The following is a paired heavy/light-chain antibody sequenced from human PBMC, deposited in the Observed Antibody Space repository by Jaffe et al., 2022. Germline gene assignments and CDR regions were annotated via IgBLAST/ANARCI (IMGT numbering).Light chain of an antibody. V-gene: IGKV1-5*03. J-gene: IGKJ1*01. Sequence: DIQMTQSPSTLSASVGDRVTITCRASQSISSWLAWYQQKPGKAPKLLIYKASSLESGVPSRFSGSGSGTEFTLTISSLQPDDFATYYCQQYNIPTWTFGQGTKVEIK. CDR1: QSISSW. CDR2: KAS. CDR3: QQYNIPTWT.
Heavy chain of an antibody. V-gene: IGHV3-23*01. CDR1: GFTFSSYA. D-gene: IGHD3-3*01. Sequence: EVQLLESGGGLVQPGGSLRLSCAASGFTFSSYAMSWVRQAPGKGLEWVSAISGSGGSTYYADSVKGRFTISRDNSKNTLYLQMNSLRAEDTAVYYCAKGGDQTTNYDFWSGRINYFDYWGQGTLVTVSS. CDR2: ISGSGGST. CDR3: AKGGDQTTNYDFWSGRINYFDY. J-gene: IGHJ4*02.